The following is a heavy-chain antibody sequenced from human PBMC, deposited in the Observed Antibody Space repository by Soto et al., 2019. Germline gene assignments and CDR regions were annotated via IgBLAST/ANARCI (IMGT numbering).Heavy chain of an antibody. V-gene: IGHV4-39*03. CDR2: IYYSGST. CDR3: TAGKLYPSLDFDY. J-gene: IGHJ4*02. CDR1: VGSISSSSYY. Sequence: SETLSLTCTVSVGSISSSSYYWGWIRQPPGKGLEWIGSIYYSGSTYYNPSLKSRVTISVDTSKNQFSLKLSSVTAADTAVYYCTAGKLYPSLDFDYWGQGTLVTVSS. D-gene: IGHD2-8*01.